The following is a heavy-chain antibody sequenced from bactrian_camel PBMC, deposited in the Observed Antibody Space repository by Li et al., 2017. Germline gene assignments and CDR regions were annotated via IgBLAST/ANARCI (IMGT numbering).Heavy chain of an antibody. CDR1: GYTSKSAF. D-gene: IGHD3*01. V-gene: IGHV3S28*01. Sequence: QLVESGGGSVQAGGSLRLSCVAPGYTSKSAFMSWFRQAPGKEREGVATIYATVGTTKYADSVQGRFTISRNVLPERLSLQMTRLKAEDTAMYYCAAGPDVGREKHLTADQVLSIRRNNFWGQGTQVTVS. CDR2: IYATVGTT. J-gene: IGHJ4*01. CDR3: AAGPDVGREKHLTADQVLSIRRNNF.